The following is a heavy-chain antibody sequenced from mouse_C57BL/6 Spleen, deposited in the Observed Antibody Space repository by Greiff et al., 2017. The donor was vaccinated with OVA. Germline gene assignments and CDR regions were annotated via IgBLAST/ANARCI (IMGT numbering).Heavy chain of an antibody. CDR3: ARPGPLLYYDHDGAWFAY. CDR2: ISGGGGNT. V-gene: IGHV5-9*01. J-gene: IGHJ3*01. Sequence: EVKLVESGGGLVKPGGSLKLSCAASGFTFSSYTMSWVRQTPEKRLEWVATISGGGGNTYYPDSVKGRFTISRDNAKNTLYLQMSSLRSEDTALYYCARPGPLLYYDHDGAWFAYWGQGTLVTVSA. CDR1: GFTFSSYT. D-gene: IGHD2-4*01.